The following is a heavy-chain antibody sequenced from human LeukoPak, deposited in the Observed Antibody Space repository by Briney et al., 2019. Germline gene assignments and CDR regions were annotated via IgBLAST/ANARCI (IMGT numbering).Heavy chain of an antibody. D-gene: IGHD2-21*02. CDR2: IRSKAKRYAT. CDR1: GFTFSSYA. J-gene: IGHJ4*02. Sequence: GGSLRLSCAASGFTFSSYAMHWVRQASGKGLEWVGRIRSKAKRYATGYGASVKGRFTISRDDSKNTAYLQMNSLKSEDTAVYYCTRPANCGGDCYSEGADYWGQGTLVTVSS. V-gene: IGHV3-73*01. CDR3: TRPANCGGDCYSEGADY.